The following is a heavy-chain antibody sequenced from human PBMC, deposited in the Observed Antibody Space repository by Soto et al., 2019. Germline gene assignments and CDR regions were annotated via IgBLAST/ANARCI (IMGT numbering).Heavy chain of an antibody. V-gene: IGHV1-58*01. D-gene: IGHD6-19*01. CDR2: IVVGSGNT. CDR3: AANPYSSDYYYYGMDV. Sequence: ASAKVSCKASGFTFTSSAVQWVRQARGQRLEWIGWIVVGSGNTNYAQKFQERVTITRDMSTSTAYMELSSLRSEDTAVYYCAANPYSSDYYYYGMDVWGQGTTVTVSS. J-gene: IGHJ6*02. CDR1: GFTFTSSA.